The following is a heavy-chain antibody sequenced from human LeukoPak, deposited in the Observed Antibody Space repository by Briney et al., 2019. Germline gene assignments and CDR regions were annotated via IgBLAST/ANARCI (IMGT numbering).Heavy chain of an antibody. V-gene: IGHV4-39*01. CDR1: GGSISSSSYY. J-gene: IGHJ4*02. CDR3: AGLYCSSTSCSEKGAAAGIGSFDY. Sequence: PSETLSLTCTVSGGSISSSSYYWGWIRQPPGKGLEWIGSIYYSGSTYYNPSLKSRVTISVDTSKNQFSLKLSSVTAADTAVYYCAGLYCSSTSCSEKGAAAGIGSFDYWGQGTLVTASS. D-gene: IGHD2-2*01. CDR2: IYYSGST.